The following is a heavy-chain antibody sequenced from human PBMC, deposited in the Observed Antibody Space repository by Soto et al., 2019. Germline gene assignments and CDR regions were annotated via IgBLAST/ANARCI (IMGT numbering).Heavy chain of an antibody. D-gene: IGHD3-10*01. CDR2: ISSSGTYI. CDR1: GFTFNDYS. J-gene: IGHJ6*04. CDR3: VRAGNVFGVHYYGMDL. Sequence: GGSLRLSCEASGFTFNDYSMDWVRQAPEKGLGWVSSISSSGTYIYYAGSVKGRFAISRDNANNVMYLQMDTLRAEDTAVYYCVRAGNVFGVHYYGMDLWGEGTTVTVSA. V-gene: IGHV3-21*01.